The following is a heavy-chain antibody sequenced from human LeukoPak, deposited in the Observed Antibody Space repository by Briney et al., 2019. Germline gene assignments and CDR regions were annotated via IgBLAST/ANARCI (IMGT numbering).Heavy chain of an antibody. D-gene: IGHD6-13*01. Sequence: GGPLRLSCAASGFTFSSYGMHWVRQAPGKGLEWVAVISYDGSNKYYADSVKGRFTISRDNSKNTLYLQMNSLRAEDTAVYHCAKVVAAAGTGYWGQGTLVTVSS. CDR3: AKVVAAAGTGY. V-gene: IGHV3-30*18. CDR2: ISYDGSNK. CDR1: GFTFSSYG. J-gene: IGHJ4*02.